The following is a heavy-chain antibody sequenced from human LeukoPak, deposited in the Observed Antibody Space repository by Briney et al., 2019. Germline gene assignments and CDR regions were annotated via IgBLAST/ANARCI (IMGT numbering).Heavy chain of an antibody. CDR3: ARAVPYYYGSGSYYKIQYYYYYYMDV. CDR2: ISNSGST. CDR1: GGSISSSSHY. J-gene: IGHJ6*03. Sequence: SETLSLTCTVSGGSISSSSHYWGWIRQPPGKGLEWIGSISNSGSTYYNPSLKSRVTISVDTSKNQFSLKLSSVTAADTAVYYCARAVPYYYGSGSYYKIQYYYYYYMDVWGKGTTVTISS. D-gene: IGHD3-10*01. V-gene: IGHV4-39*07.